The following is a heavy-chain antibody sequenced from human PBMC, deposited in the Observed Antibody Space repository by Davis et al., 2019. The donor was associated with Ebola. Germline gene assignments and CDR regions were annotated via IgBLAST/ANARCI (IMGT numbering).Heavy chain of an antibody. CDR1: GGTFSSYA. CDR3: ARAVVPAGPFDP. V-gene: IGHV1-18*01. J-gene: IGHJ5*02. Sequence: ASVKVSCKASGGTFSSYAISWVRQAPGQGLEWMGWISAYNGNTNYAQKLQGRVTMTTDTSTSTAYMELRSLRSDDTAVYYCARAVVPAGPFDPWGQGTLVTVSS. D-gene: IGHD2-2*01. CDR2: ISAYNGNT.